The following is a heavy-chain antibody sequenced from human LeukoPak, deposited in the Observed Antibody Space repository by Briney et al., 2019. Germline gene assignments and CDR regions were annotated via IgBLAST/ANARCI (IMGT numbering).Heavy chain of an antibody. Sequence: PGRSLRLSCAASGFTFDDYAMHWVRQAPGKGLEWVSGISWNSGSIGYADSVKGRFTISRDNAKNSLYLQMNSLRAEDTAVYYCARDPYDSSGYYGYWGQGTLVTVSS. CDR1: GFTFDDYA. CDR3: ARDPYDSSGYYGY. J-gene: IGHJ4*02. V-gene: IGHV3-9*01. CDR2: ISWNSGSI. D-gene: IGHD3-22*01.